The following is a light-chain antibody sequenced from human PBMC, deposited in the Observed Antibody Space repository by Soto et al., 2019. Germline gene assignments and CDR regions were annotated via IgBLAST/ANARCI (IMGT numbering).Light chain of an antibody. J-gene: IGKJ2*01. Sequence: EIVLTQSPGTLPLSPCEKATLSCRASQSVRSNSLASYQQKPGQAPRLLIYGASSRSTGIPDRFSGTGSGTDFTLTIIRLEPEDFAVYYCQQYGGSPYTFGQGTKLEIK. CDR3: QQYGGSPYT. CDR1: QSVRSNS. V-gene: IGKV3-20*01. CDR2: GAS.